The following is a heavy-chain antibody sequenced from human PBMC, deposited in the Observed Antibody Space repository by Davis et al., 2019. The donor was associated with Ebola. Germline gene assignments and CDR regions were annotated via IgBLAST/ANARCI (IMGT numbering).Heavy chain of an antibody. J-gene: IGHJ6*02. Sequence: AASVKVSCKASGYTFTSYGISWVRQAPGQGLEWMGWISAYNGNTNYAQKLQGRVTMTTDTSTSTAYMGLRSLRSDDTAVYYCARDTTISNYPYYYYGMDVWGQGTTVTVSS. CDR1: GYTFTSYG. D-gene: IGHD4-11*01. V-gene: IGHV1-18*01. CDR3: ARDTTISNYPYYYYGMDV. CDR2: ISAYNGNT.